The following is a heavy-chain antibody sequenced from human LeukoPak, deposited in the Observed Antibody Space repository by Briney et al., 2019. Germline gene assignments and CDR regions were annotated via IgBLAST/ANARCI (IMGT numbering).Heavy chain of an antibody. CDR1: GGSISSSSYY. V-gene: IGHV4-39*07. CDR3: ARDQSSSWYLDY. J-gene: IGHJ4*02. D-gene: IGHD6-13*01. CDR2: IYYSGST. Sequence: SETLSLTCTVSGGSISSSSYYWGWIRQPPGKGLEWIGSIYYSGSTYCNPSLKSRVTISVDTSKNQFSLKLSSVTAADTAVYYCARDQSSSWYLDYWGQGTLVTVSS.